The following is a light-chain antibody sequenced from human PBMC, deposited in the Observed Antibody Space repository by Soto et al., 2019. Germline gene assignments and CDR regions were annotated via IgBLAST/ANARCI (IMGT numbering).Light chain of an antibody. CDR2: DAS. V-gene: IGKV1-5*01. CDR1: QSINTW. CDR3: QQYNTYWT. J-gene: IGKJ1*01. Sequence: DIQMTQSPSTLSASVGDRVTITCRASQSINTWLAWYQQRPGRAPKLLIYDASSLQSGVPSRFSGSGSATEFTLTISSLQPVDSAIYYCQQYNTYWTFGQGTKVEIK.